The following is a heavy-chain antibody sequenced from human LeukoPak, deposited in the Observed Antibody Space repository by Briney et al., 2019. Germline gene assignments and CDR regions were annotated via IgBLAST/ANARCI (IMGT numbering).Heavy chain of an antibody. CDR2: ISGSGGST. V-gene: IGHV3-23*01. Sequence: GGSLRLSCAASGFTFSSYAMSWVRQAPGKGLEWVSAISGSGGSTYYADSVKGRFTISRDNSKNTLYLQMNSLRAEDTAVYYCASLLGYCSGGSCNSPAFDIWGQGTMVTVSS. CDR3: ASLLGYCSGGSCNSPAFDI. D-gene: IGHD2-15*01. J-gene: IGHJ3*02. CDR1: GFTFSSYA.